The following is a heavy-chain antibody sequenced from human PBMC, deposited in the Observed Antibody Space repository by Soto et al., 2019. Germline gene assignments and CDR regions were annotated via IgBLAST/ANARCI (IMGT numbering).Heavy chain of an antibody. CDR2: IIPIFGTA. CDR1: GCTVSSYA. CDR3: ARDRGSRIAARPRWFDP. V-gene: IGHV1-69*01. D-gene: IGHD6-6*01. Sequence: SVKVSCKASGCTVSSYAISWVRQAPGQVLEWMGGIIPIFGTANYAQKFQGRVTITADESTSTAYMELSSLRSEDTAVYYCARDRGSRIAARPRWFDPWGQGTLVTVSS. J-gene: IGHJ5*02.